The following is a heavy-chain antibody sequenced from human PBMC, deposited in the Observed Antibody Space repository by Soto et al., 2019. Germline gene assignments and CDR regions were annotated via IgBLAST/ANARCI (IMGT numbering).Heavy chain of an antibody. CDR1: GFTFSSYS. J-gene: IGHJ6*03. Sequence: GGSLRLSCAASGFTFSSYSMNWVRQAPGKGLEWVSYISSSSSTIHYPDSVKGRFTISRDKAKNSLYLQMSSLRAEDTAVYYCATGSNNYYMDVWGKGTTVTVSS. CDR3: ATGSNNYYMDV. V-gene: IGHV3-48*01. D-gene: IGHD7-27*01. CDR2: ISSSSSTI.